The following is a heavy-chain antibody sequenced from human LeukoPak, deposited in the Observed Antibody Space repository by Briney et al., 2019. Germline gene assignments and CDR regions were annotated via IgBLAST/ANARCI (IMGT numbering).Heavy chain of an antibody. D-gene: IGHD2-2*01. Sequence: GGSLRLSCAPSGFTFTSYSMNLVRQPPGKGLEWVSSISSSSSYIYYADSVKGRFTISTDNAKNPLYLQMNSLRAEDTAVYYCARDSSRYCSSISCSWWGQGTLVTVSS. CDR3: ARDSSRYCSSISCSW. V-gene: IGHV3-21*01. CDR1: GFTFTSYS. CDR2: ISSSSSYI. J-gene: IGHJ4*02.